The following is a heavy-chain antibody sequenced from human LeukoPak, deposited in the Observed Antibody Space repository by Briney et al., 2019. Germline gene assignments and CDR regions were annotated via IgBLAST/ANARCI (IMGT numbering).Heavy chain of an antibody. CDR2: INPNSGGT. CDR1: GYAFTGSY. D-gene: IGHD2-15*01. J-gene: IGHJ4*02. V-gene: IGHV1-2*02. Sequence: ASVKVSCKASGYAFTGSYIHWVRQAPGQALEWMGWINPNSGGTSSAQKFQGRVTMTRDTSVSTAYMELSSLRSDDTALYYCARETGYCSGGRCYFIYWGQGTLVTVSS. CDR3: ARETGYCSGGRCYFIY.